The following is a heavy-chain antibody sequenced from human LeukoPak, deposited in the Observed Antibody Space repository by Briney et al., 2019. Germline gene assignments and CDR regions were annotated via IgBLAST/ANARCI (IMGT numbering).Heavy chain of an antibody. Sequence: GRSLRLSCAASGFTFITYTMHWVRQAPGKGLEWVAVISYDGSNKYSADSVKGRFTISRDNSKNTLYLQMNSLRAEDTAVYYCARAESMIVAYDAFDIWGQGTMVTVSS. J-gene: IGHJ3*02. CDR3: ARAESMIVAYDAFDI. D-gene: IGHD3-22*01. CDR2: ISYDGSNK. V-gene: IGHV3-30-3*01. CDR1: GFTFITYT.